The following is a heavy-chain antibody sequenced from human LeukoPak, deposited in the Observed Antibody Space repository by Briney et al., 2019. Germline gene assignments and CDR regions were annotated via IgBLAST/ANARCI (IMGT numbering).Heavy chain of an antibody. J-gene: IGHJ4*02. D-gene: IGHD6-13*01. CDR2: VSYDGSTI. CDR1: GFTFSSYS. CDR3: VRRSPAGCLDY. V-gene: IGHV3-30*03. Sequence: GGSLRLSCAASGFTFSSYSMNWVRQAPGKGLEWVAVVSYDGSTIYYADSVKGRFTISRDNSKNTLHLEMNSLRVEDTAVYYCVRRSPAGCLDYWGQGTLVTVSS.